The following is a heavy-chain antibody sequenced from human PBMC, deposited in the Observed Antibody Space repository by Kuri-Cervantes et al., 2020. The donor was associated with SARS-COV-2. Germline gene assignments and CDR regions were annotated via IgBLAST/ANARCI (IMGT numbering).Heavy chain of an antibody. Sequence: GSLRLSCTVSGGSISSSSYYWGRIRQPPGKGLEWIGEINHSGSTNYNPSLKSRVTISVDTSKNQFSLKLSSVTAADTAVYYCAREVSSEQLVAFDYWGQGTLVTVSS. CDR2: INHSGST. CDR3: AREVSSEQLVAFDY. CDR1: GGSISSSSYY. D-gene: IGHD6-6*01. J-gene: IGHJ4*02. V-gene: IGHV4-39*07.